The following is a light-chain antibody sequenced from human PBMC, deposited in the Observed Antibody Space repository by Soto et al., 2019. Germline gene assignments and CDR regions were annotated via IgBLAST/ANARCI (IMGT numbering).Light chain of an antibody. V-gene: IGLV3-9*01. J-gene: IGLJ2*01. CDR3: QVWDSSLVV. CDR1: NIGSKN. CDR2: RDT. Sequence: SYELTQPLSVSVALGQTARITCGGNNIGSKNVHWYQQKPGQAPVVVIYRDTNRPSGIPERFSGSSSGNTATLTISRAQAGDVADYYCQVWDSSLVVFGGGTQLTVL.